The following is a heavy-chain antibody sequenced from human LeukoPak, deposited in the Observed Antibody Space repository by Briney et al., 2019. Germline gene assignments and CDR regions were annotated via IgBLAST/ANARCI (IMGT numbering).Heavy chain of an antibody. J-gene: IGHJ4*02. CDR1: GGSISSYY. CDR3: ARHGSIAVAGHFDY. Sequence: PSETLSLTCTVSGGSISSYYWSWIRQPAGKGLEWIGRIYTSGSTNYNPSLKSRVTMSVDTSKNQFSLKLSSVTAADTAVYYCARHGSIAVAGHFDYWGQGTLVTVSS. D-gene: IGHD6-19*01. CDR2: IYTSGST. V-gene: IGHV4-4*07.